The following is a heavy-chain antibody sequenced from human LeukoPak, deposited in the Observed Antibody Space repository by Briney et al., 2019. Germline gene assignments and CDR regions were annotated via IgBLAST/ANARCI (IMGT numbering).Heavy chain of an antibody. Sequence: HPGGSLRLSCAASGFTFSSYAMSWVRQAPGKGLEWVSAISGSGGSTYYADSVKGRFTISRDNSKNTLYLQMNSLRAEDTAVYYCAKGRQYSGYDSGVPDYFDYWGQGTLVTVSS. CDR1: GFTFSSYA. V-gene: IGHV3-23*01. CDR3: AKGRQYSGYDSGVPDYFDY. J-gene: IGHJ4*02. CDR2: ISGSGGST. D-gene: IGHD5-12*01.